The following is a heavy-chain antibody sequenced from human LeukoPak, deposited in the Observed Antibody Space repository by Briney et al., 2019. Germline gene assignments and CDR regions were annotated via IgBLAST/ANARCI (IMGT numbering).Heavy chain of an antibody. V-gene: IGHV1-2*02. Sequence: GASVRVSCKASVYTFTDHYMHWVRQAPGQGLEWMGWINPNSGGTNYAQKFQGRVTVTRDTSISTAYMELSTLRSDDTAVYYCARGGEYSRSSSTYWGQGTLVTVSS. CDR1: VYTFTDHY. D-gene: IGHD6-6*01. CDR3: ARGGEYSRSSSTY. CDR2: INPNSGGT. J-gene: IGHJ4*02.